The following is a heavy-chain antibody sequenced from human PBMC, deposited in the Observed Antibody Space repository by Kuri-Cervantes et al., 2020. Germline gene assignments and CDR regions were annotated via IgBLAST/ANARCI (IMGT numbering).Heavy chain of an antibody. CDR3: ARNYGDYPHDAFDI. Sequence: ESLKISCTVSGASIRTYYWSWIRQPAGKGLEWIGRIYSSGSTSYNPSLKSRVNISIDKSKKQFSLKLSSVTAADTAVYYCARNYGDYPHDAFDIWGQGTMVTVSS. CDR1: GASIRTYY. D-gene: IGHD4-17*01. V-gene: IGHV4-4*07. CDR2: IYSSGST. J-gene: IGHJ3*02.